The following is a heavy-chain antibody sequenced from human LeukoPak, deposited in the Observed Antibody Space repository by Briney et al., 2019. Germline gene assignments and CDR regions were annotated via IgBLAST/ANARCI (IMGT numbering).Heavy chain of an antibody. Sequence: GGSLRLSCAASGFTFSSYAMSWVRQAPGKGLEWVSAISGSGGSTYYADSVKGRFTISRDNSKNTLYLQMNSLRAEDTAVYYCAKDREDIVVVVAATPEHYFDYWGQGILVTVSS. J-gene: IGHJ4*02. CDR1: GFTFSSYA. V-gene: IGHV3-23*01. CDR2: ISGSGGST. CDR3: AKDREDIVVVVAATPEHYFDY. D-gene: IGHD2-15*01.